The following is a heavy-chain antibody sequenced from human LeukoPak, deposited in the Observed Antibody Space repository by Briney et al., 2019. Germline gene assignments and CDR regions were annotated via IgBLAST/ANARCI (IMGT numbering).Heavy chain of an antibody. Sequence: GRSLRLSCAASGFTFSSYAMSWVRQAPGKRLEWVSAISGSGGSTYYADSVKGRFTISRDNSKNTLYLQMNSLRAEDTAVYYCAKTVAAPGEGYYYYGMDVWGQGTTVTVSS. D-gene: IGHD6-6*01. J-gene: IGHJ6*02. CDR2: ISGSGGST. CDR1: GFTFSSYA. V-gene: IGHV3-23*01. CDR3: AKTVAAPGEGYYYYGMDV.